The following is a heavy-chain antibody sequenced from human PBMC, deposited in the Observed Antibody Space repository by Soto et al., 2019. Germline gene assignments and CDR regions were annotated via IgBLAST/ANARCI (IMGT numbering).Heavy chain of an antibody. Sequence: QVQLVQSGAAVKKPGSSVKVSCKASGGTFSSYTISWVRQAPGQGLEWMGRIIPILGIANYAQKFQGRVTITADKSTSTAYMELSSLRSEDTAVYYCARARDSSSWFDWYFDLWGRGTLVTVSS. CDR3: ARARDSSSWFDWYFDL. J-gene: IGHJ2*01. D-gene: IGHD6-13*01. CDR1: GGTFSSYT. CDR2: IIPILGIA. V-gene: IGHV1-69*02.